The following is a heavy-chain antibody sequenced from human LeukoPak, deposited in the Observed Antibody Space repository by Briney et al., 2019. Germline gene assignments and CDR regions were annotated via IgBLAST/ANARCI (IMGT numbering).Heavy chain of an antibody. Sequence: GGSLRLSCAASGFTFSSYWMSWVRQAPGKGLEWVANIKQDVSEKYYVDSVKGRFTISRDNAKNSLYLQMNSLRAEDTAVYYCARDAGGAPTQWSLSINYYYYYGMDVWGQGTTVTVSS. D-gene: IGHD2-8*01. CDR3: ARDAGGAPTQWSLSINYYYYYGMDV. J-gene: IGHJ6*02. V-gene: IGHV3-7*01. CDR2: IKQDVSEK. CDR1: GFTFSSYW.